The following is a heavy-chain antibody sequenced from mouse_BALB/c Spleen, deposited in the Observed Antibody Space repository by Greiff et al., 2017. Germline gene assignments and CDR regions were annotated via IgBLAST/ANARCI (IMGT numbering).Heavy chain of an antibody. V-gene: IGHV1-63*02. CDR3: ARSLLRRRAMDY. D-gene: IGHD1-2*01. Sequence: QVQLQQSGAELVRPGTSVKISCKASGYTFTNYWLGWVKQRPGHGLEWIGDIYPGGGYTNYNEKFKGKATLTADTSSSTAYMQLSSLTSEDSAVYFCARSLLRRRAMDYWGQGTSVTVSS. CDR2: IYPGGGYT. J-gene: IGHJ4*01. CDR1: GYTFTNYW.